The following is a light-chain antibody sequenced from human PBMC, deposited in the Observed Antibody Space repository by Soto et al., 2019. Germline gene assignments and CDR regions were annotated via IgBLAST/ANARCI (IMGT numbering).Light chain of an antibody. Sequence: DIQMTQSPSTLSASVGDRVTITCRASQSISIWLAWYQHKAGKAPKLLIYKASSLESGLPSRFSGSGSGTEFTLTISSLQPDDFATYYCQQYKRYWTFGQGTKVEIK. CDR3: QQYKRYWT. CDR1: QSISIW. V-gene: IGKV1-5*03. J-gene: IGKJ1*01. CDR2: KAS.